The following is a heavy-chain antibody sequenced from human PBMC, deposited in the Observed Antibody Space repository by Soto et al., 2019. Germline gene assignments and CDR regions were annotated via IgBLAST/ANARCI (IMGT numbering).Heavy chain of an antibody. CDR3: AKIDSGSEVCY. CDR1: GFHFSNYE. D-gene: IGHD3-10*01. CDR2: ISSSGNTM. Sequence: GGSLILSCAASGFHFSNYEMKWLRQAPGKGLEWISYISSSGNTMYYADSVKGRFTISRDNAKNSLYLQMNSLRAEDTAVYHCAKIDSGSEVCYWAQGPPIT. V-gene: IGHV3-48*03. J-gene: IGHJ4*02.